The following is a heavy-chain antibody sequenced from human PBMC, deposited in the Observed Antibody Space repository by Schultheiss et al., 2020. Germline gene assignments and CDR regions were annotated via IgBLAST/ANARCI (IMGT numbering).Heavy chain of an antibody. D-gene: IGHD3-16*02. V-gene: IGHV4-39*07. CDR2: INHSGST. J-gene: IGHJ4*02. CDR1: GGSISSGGYY. CDR3: ARGAYRLSGQFDY. Sequence: SETLSLTCTVSGGSISSGGYYWSWIRQPPGKGLEWIGEINHSGSTNYNPSLKSRVTISVDTSKNQFSLKLSSVTAADTAVYYCARGAYRLSGQFDYWGQGTLVTGYS.